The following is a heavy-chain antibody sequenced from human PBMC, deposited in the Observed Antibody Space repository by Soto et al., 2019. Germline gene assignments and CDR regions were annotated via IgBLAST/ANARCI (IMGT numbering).Heavy chain of an antibody. D-gene: IGHD2-15*01. Sequence: TSETLSLTCAVYGGSFSCYYWSWIRQPPGKGLEWIGEINHSGSTNYNPSLKSRVTISVDRSKNQFSLKLSSVTAADTAVYYCASVALVAAMLWYDPWGQGTLVTVSS. CDR1: GGSFSCYY. CDR2: INHSGST. J-gene: IGHJ5*02. V-gene: IGHV4-34*01. CDR3: ASVALVAAMLWYDP.